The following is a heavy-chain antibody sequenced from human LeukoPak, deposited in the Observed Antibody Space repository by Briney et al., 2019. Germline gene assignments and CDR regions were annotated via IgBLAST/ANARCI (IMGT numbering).Heavy chain of an antibody. V-gene: IGHV3-33*01. CDR2: IWYDGSNK. CDR1: GFTFSSYG. J-gene: IGHJ4*02. CDR3: ASAYCSSTSCYAPFGY. D-gene: IGHD2-2*01. Sequence: GGSLRLSCAASGFTFSSYGMHWARQAPGKGLEWVAVIWYDGSNKYYADSVKGRFTISRDNSKNTLYLQMNSLRAEDTAVYYCASAYCSSTSCYAPFGYWGQGTLVTVSS.